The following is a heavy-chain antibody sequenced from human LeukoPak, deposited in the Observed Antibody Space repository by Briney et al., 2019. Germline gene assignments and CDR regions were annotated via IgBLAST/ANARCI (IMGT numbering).Heavy chain of an antibody. J-gene: IGHJ5*02. V-gene: IGHV4-34*01. D-gene: IGHD3-9*01. CDR1: GFTFSSYE. Sequence: GSLRLPCAASGFTFSSYEMNWVRKAPGKGLEWIGEINHSGSTNYNPSLKSRVTISVDTSKNQFSLKLSSVTAADTAVYYCDRAMHYDIFTGYYSNWFYRWGQGTLVTVSS. CDR2: INHSGST. CDR3: DRAMHYDIFTGYYSNWFYR.